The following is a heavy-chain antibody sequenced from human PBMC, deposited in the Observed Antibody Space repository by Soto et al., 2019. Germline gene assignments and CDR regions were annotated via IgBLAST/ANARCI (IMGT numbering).Heavy chain of an antibody. CDR1: GGSFRGYY. Sequence: LETLSLTCAVYGGSFRGYYWSWIRQHPGKGLEWIGEINHTVSTNYKTSLKSRVTISVDTSKNQFSLKLSSVTAADTAAYYCARGRLWFGDNFDCWGKGTMVTVSP. CDR3: ARGRLWFGDNFDC. D-gene: IGHD3-10*01. CDR2: INHTVST. V-gene: IGHV4-34*01. J-gene: IGHJ4*02.